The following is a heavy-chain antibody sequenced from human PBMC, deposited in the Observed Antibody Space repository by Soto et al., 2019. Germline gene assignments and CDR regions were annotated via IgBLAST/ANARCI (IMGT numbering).Heavy chain of an antibody. CDR1: GGSISSGDYY. CDR3: ARDLDYDSSGYYY. Sequence: SETLSLTCTVSGGSISSGDYYWSWIRQPPGKGLEWIGEIYHSGSTNYNPSLKSRVTISVDKSKNQFSLKLSSVTAADTAVYYCARDLDYDSSGYYYWGQGTLVTVSS. D-gene: IGHD3-22*01. CDR2: IYHSGST. V-gene: IGHV4-39*07. J-gene: IGHJ4*02.